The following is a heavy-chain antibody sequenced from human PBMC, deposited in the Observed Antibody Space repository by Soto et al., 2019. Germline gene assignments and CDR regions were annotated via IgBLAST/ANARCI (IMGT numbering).Heavy chain of an antibody. CDR3: VRDGWYSIQAPY. D-gene: IGHD6-19*01. V-gene: IGHV3-33*01. CDR1: GFTFSSHG. Sequence: QVQLVESGGGVVQPGRSLRLSCAASGFTFSSHGMHWVRKAPGKGLEWVAVIWYDGSNKYYADSVKGRFTISRDDSKNMVYLQMNSLIAEDTAVYYCVRDGWYSIQAPYWGQGTLVTVSS. CDR2: IWYDGSNK. J-gene: IGHJ4*02.